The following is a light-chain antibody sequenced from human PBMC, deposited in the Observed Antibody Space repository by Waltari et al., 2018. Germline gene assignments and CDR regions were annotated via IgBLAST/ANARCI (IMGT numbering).Light chain of an antibody. J-gene: IGKJ2*01. V-gene: IGKV1-39*01. CDR1: ESVASY. Sequence: DIQLTQSPSSLSASIGDRVTLTCRASESVASYLNWYHHKPGKAPNLLIYAASNLQSGVPLRFSGSGSGTDFTLTISSLQPEDFATYYCQQTYSAPMSTFGRGTKLEIK. CDR2: AAS. CDR3: QQTYSAPMST.